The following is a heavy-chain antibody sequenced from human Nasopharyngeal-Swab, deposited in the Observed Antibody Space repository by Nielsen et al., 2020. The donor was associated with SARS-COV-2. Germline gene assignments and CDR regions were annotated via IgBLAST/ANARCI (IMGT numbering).Heavy chain of an antibody. CDR3: ARSPGSVAGTTNWFDS. CDR2: INHSGST. D-gene: IGHD1-1*01. V-gene: IGHV4-34*01. CDR1: GGSFSGYY. Sequence: SETLSLTCAVYGGSFSGYYWNWIRQSPGKGLEWIGEINHSGSTSNNPSLKSRVTISVDMSKNQFSLRLTSVTAADTAVYYCARSPGSVAGTTNWFDSWGHGTLVTVSS. J-gene: IGHJ5*01.